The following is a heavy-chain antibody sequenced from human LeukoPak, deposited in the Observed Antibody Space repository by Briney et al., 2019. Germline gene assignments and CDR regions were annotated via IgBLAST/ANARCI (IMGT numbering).Heavy chain of an antibody. Sequence: PSETLSLTCAVYGGSFSGYYWSWIRQPPGKGLEWIGEINHSGSTNYNPSLKSRVTISVDTSKNQFSLKLSSVTAADTAVYYCAGHQEDTAMVFGYWGQGTLVTVSS. CDR2: INHSGST. D-gene: IGHD5-18*01. CDR3: AGHQEDTAMVFGY. J-gene: IGHJ4*02. CDR1: GGSFSGYY. V-gene: IGHV4-34*01.